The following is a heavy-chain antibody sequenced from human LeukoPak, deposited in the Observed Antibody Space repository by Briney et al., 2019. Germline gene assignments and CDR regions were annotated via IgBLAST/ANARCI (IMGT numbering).Heavy chain of an antibody. D-gene: IGHD3-10*01. V-gene: IGHV1-18*01. Sequence: GASVKVSCKASGYTFTSYGISWVRQAPGQGLEWMGWISAYNGNTNYAQKLQGRVTMTTDTSTSTAYMELRSLGSDDTAVYYCARDSITMVRGVTNWFDPWGQGTLVTVSS. CDR2: ISAYNGNT. J-gene: IGHJ5*02. CDR1: GYTFTSYG. CDR3: ARDSITMVRGVTNWFDP.